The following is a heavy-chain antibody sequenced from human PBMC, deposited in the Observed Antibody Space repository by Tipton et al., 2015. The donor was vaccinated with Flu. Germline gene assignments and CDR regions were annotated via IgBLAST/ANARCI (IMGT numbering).Heavy chain of an antibody. D-gene: IGHD3/OR15-3a*01. CDR2: IYTSGNT. Sequence: TLSLTCNVSGGSLCGYYWSWIRQPAGKGLEWIGRIYTSGNTNYSPSLKSRVTMSVDTSKNQFSLKLGSMTAADTAVYYCARVGLLTVFGLLIPNHFDPWGQGTLVTVSS. CDR1: GGSLCGYY. V-gene: IGHV4-4*07. CDR3: ARVGLLTVFGLLIPNHFDP. J-gene: IGHJ5*02.